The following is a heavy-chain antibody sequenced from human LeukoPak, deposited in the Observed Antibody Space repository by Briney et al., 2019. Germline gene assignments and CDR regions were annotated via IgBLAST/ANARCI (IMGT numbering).Heavy chain of an antibody. Sequence: SVKVSCKASGGTFSIYATSWVRQAPGQGLEWMGRIIPIFGTANYAQKFQGRVTITADESTSTAYMELSSLRSEDTALYYCARGGDCTGGSCYSAHLDVWGKGTTVTVSS. CDR2: IIPIFGTA. D-gene: IGHD2-15*01. CDR3: ARGGDCTGGSCYSAHLDV. J-gene: IGHJ6*04. V-gene: IGHV1-69*01. CDR1: GGTFSIYA.